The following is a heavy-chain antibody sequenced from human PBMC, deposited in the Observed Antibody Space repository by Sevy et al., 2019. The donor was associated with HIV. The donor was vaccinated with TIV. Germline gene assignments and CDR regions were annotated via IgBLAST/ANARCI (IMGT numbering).Heavy chain of an antibody. Sequence: GGSLRLSCAASRFTFSSYWMNWVRQAPGKGLEWVANIKDDGSEKYYVDSVKGRLTISRDNAKNSLYLQMNSLRAEDTAVYYCARSGGHTDYGMDVWGQGTTVTVSS. CDR1: RFTFSSYW. CDR2: IKDDGSEK. CDR3: ARSGGHTDYGMDV. D-gene: IGHD3-16*01. J-gene: IGHJ6*02. V-gene: IGHV3-7*01.